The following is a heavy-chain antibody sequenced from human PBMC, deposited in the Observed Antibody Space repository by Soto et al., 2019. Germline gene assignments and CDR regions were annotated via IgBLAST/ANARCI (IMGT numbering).Heavy chain of an antibody. V-gene: IGHV1-69*08. CDR2: IIPILGIA. D-gene: IGHD6-13*01. J-gene: IGHJ4*02. Sequence: QVQPVQSGAEVKKPGSSVKVSCKASGGTFSSYTISWVRQAPGQGLEWMGRIIPILGIANYAQKFQDRVTITADRSTSTAYMELSILRSEDTAVYYCARDVAAAGTIGYFDYWGQGTLVTVSS. CDR3: ARDVAAAGTIGYFDY. CDR1: GGTFSSYT.